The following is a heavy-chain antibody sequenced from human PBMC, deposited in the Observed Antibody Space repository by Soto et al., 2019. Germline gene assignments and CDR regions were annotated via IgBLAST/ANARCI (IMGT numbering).Heavy chain of an antibody. Sequence: GGSLILSCAASGFTFSSYAMNWVRHAPGKGLEWVSAISDSGGRTYYADSVKGRFTLSRDNSKNTLYLHMNSLRAEDTAVYYCAKGTSGYDGYWGQGTLVTVSS. V-gene: IGHV3-23*01. CDR1: GFTFSSYA. CDR2: ISDSGGRT. CDR3: AKGTSGYDGY. J-gene: IGHJ4*02. D-gene: IGHD5-12*01.